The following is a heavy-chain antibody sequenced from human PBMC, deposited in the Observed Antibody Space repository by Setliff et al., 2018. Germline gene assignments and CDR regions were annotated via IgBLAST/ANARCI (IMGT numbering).Heavy chain of an antibody. CDR2: IYYSGST. CDR1: GGSISSSSYY. D-gene: IGHD3-22*01. J-gene: IGHJ3*02. CDR3: ARGRGISMIVVVTHDAFDI. Sequence: SETLSLTCTVSGGSISSSSYYWGWIRQSPGKGLEWIGSIYYSGSTYYNPPLKSRVTISVDTSKNQFSLKLSSVTAADTAVYYCARGRGISMIVVVTHDAFDIWGQGTMVTVSS. V-gene: IGHV4-39*07.